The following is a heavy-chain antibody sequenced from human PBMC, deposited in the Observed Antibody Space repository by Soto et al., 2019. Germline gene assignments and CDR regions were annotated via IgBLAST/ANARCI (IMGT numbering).Heavy chain of an antibody. CDR2: IYHGGRT. CDR3: ARDLDNRPSA. Sequence: SETLSLTCAVSGGSIITSNWWSWVRQPPGKGLEWIGQIYHGGRTNYSPSLKSRVTISLDKSKNQFSLKLTSVAAADTAVYYCARDLDNRPSAWGQGTLVNVSA. V-gene: IGHV4-4*02. J-gene: IGHJ5*02. CDR1: GGSIITSNW.